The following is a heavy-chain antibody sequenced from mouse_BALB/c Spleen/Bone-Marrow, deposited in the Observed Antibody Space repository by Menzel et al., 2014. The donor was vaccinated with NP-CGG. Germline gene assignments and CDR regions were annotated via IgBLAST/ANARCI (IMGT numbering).Heavy chain of an antibody. V-gene: IGHV14-3*02. J-gene: IGHJ4*01. D-gene: IGHD1-1*02. CDR2: IDPANGNT. CDR1: GFNIKDTY. CDR3: ARVKLWSYAMDY. Sequence: DVQLQESGAELVKPGASVKLSCTASGFNIKDTYMHWVKQRPEQGLEWIGRIDPANGNTKYDPKFQGKATITADTFSNTAYLQLSSLTSEDTAVYYCARVKLWSYAMDYWGQGTSVTVSS.